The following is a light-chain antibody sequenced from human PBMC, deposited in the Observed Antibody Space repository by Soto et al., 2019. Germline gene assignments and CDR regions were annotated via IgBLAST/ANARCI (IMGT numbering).Light chain of an antibody. Sequence: EIVLTQSPGTLFLSPGERATLSCRASQSVSSSYLAWYQQKPGQAPRLLIYGASSRATGIPDRFSGSGSGTDFTLTISRLEPEDFAVYYCQQYGSSPPYTFGQGNKLEIK. J-gene: IGKJ2*01. CDR3: QQYGSSPPYT. CDR1: QSVSSSY. CDR2: GAS. V-gene: IGKV3-20*01.